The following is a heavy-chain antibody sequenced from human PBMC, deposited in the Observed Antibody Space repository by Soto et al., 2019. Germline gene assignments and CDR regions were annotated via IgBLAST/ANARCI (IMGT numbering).Heavy chain of an antibody. CDR1: GGTFGNTA. CDR2: IVPLFGTA. J-gene: IGHJ5*02. V-gene: IGHV1-69*12. D-gene: IGHD3-3*01. Sequence: QVQLVQSGAEVKEPGSSVNVSCKTSGGTFGNTAVTWVRQVPGQGLEWIGGIVPLFGTANYAQKFRGRVMITADESTSTAYMDLSSLRSDDMAIYYCARDGDPGYSFWSGPLGGGRFDPWGQGTLVTVSS. CDR3: ARDGDPGYSFWSGPLGGGRFDP.